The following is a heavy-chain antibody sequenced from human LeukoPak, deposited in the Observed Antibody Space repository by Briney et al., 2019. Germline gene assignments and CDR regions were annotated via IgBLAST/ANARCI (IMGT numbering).Heavy chain of an antibody. CDR3: ARVGGIAAAGIDY. D-gene: IGHD6-13*01. CDR1: GGSFSGYY. J-gene: IGHJ4*02. V-gene: IGHV4-34*01. Sequence: SETLSLTCAVYGGSFSGYYWSWIRQPPGKGLEWIGEINHSGSTNYNPSLKSRVTISVDTSKNKFSLKLSSVTAADTAVYYCARVGGIAAAGIDYWGQGTLVTVSS. CDR2: INHSGST.